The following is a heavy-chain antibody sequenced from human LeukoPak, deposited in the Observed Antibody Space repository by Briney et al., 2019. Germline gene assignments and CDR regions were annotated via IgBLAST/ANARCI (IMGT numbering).Heavy chain of an antibody. J-gene: IGHJ4*02. CDR3: VRLRTTVVTPVLDY. D-gene: IGHD4-23*01. V-gene: IGHV1-18*01. Sequence: ASVKVSCKASGYTFTSYGISWVRQAPGQGLEWMGWISAYNGNTNYAQKLQGRVTMTTDTSTSTAYMELRSLRSDDTAVYYCVRLRTTVVTPVLDYWGQGTLVTVSS. CDR2: ISAYNGNT. CDR1: GYTFTSYG.